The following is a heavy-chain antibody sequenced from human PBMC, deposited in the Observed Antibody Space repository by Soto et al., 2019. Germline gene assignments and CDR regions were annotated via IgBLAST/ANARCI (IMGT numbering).Heavy chain of an antibody. Sequence: TLSLTCTVSGGSISSGGYYWSWIRQHPGKGLEWIGYIYYSGSTYYNPSLKSRVTISVDTSKNQFSLKLSSVTAADTAVYYCARETIAAVAGTDYWGQGTLVTVSS. CDR3: ARETIAAVAGTDY. J-gene: IGHJ4*02. D-gene: IGHD6-19*01. V-gene: IGHV4-31*03. CDR1: GGSISSGGYY. CDR2: IYYSGST.